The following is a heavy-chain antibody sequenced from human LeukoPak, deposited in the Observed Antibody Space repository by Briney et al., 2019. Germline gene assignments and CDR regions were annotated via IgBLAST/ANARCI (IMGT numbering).Heavy chain of an antibody. Sequence: GGSLRLSCTASRFTFSTYAMSWVRQAPGKGLEWVSSISGSGDTTFYTGSVKGRFTISRDNSKNALYLQMSSLRAEDTAVYYCAKSQRNDQQVVQRIDYWGQGTLVTVSS. CDR2: ISGSGDTT. V-gene: IGHV3-23*01. CDR3: AKSQRNDQQVVQRIDY. CDR1: RFTFSTYA. J-gene: IGHJ4*02. D-gene: IGHD2-2*01.